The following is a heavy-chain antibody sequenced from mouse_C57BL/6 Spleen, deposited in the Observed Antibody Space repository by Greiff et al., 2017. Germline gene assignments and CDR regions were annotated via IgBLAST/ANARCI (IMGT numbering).Heavy chain of an antibody. Sequence: VQLQQSGAELVRPGASVKLSCTASGFNIKDDYMHWVKQRPEQGLEWIGWIDPGNGDTEYASKFQGKATITADTSSNTAYLQLSSLTSEDTAVYYCTTYGSSYGYLDYWGQGTTLTVSS. CDR1: GFNIKDDY. V-gene: IGHV14-4*01. J-gene: IGHJ2*01. CDR2: IDPGNGDT. D-gene: IGHD1-1*01. CDR3: TTYGSSYGYLDY.